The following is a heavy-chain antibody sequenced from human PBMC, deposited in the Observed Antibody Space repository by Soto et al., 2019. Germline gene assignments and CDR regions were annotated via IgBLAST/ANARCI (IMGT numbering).Heavy chain of an antibody. CDR2: IDSDGSFT. Sequence: EVQLVESGGGLVQPGGSLRLSCAGSGFTFSNYRMHWVRLAPGKGLVWVSRIDSDGSFTSYADFVKGRFTISRDNAKNTLYLQMNSLRVEDTAVYYCVTGGTGWFYWGQGALFTVSS. J-gene: IGHJ4*02. D-gene: IGHD6-19*01. CDR3: VTGGTGWFY. V-gene: IGHV3-74*01. CDR1: GFTFSNYR.